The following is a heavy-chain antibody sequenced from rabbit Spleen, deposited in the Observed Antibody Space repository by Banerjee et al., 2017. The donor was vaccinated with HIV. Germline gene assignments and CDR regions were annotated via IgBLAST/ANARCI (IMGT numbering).Heavy chain of an antibody. CDR3: ARDPWTGDNDATSFNL. V-gene: IGHV1S40*01. D-gene: IGHD2-1*01. CDR1: GFSFSGGYD. J-gene: IGHJ4*01. CDR2: IGTGVGDT. Sequence: VESGGGLVKPGASLTLTCKASGFSFSGGYDMCWIRQAPGKGLEWIACIGTGVGDTYYPNWAKGRFTISKTSSTTVTLQVTSLTAADTATYFCARDPWTGDNDATSFNLWGPGTLVTVS.